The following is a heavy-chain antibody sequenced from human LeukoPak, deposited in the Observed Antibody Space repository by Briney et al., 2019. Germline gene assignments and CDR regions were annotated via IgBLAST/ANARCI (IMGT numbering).Heavy chain of an antibody. V-gene: IGHV4-59*01. Sequence: SETLPLTCTVSGGSISSYYWSWIRQPPGKGLEWIGYIYYSGSTNYNPSLKSRVTISVDTSKNQFSLKLSSVTAADTAVYYCARVTDTATALFDYWGQGTLVTVSS. D-gene: IGHD5-18*01. CDR1: GGSISSYY. CDR3: ARVTDTATALFDY. CDR2: IYYSGST. J-gene: IGHJ4*02.